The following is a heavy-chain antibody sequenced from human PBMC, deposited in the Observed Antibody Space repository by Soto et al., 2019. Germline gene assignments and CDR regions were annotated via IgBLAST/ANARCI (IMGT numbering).Heavy chain of an antibody. CDR1: GGSISSYY. Sequence: SETLSLTCTVSGGSISSYYWSWIRQPPGKGLKWIGYIYYSGSTNYNPSLKSRVTISVDTSKNQFSLKLSSVTAADTAVYYCARGGYSYIPLDWFDPWGQGTLVTVSS. V-gene: IGHV4-59*01. CDR2: IYYSGST. J-gene: IGHJ5*02. D-gene: IGHD5-18*01. CDR3: ARGGYSYIPLDWFDP.